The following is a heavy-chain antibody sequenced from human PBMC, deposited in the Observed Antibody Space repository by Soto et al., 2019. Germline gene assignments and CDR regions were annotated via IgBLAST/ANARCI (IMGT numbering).Heavy chain of an antibody. Sequence: PETLSLTCAVSGGSFSGYYWSWIRQPPGKGLEWVGEINHSGSTNYNASLQSRVTKSADTSKNQFYLKLSSVTPADTAVYYCARGVQYYDFWSGYLNWFDPWGQGTLVTV. V-gene: IGHV4-34*01. CDR2: INHSGST. J-gene: IGHJ5*02. CDR1: GGSFSGYY. CDR3: ARGVQYYDFWSGYLNWFDP. D-gene: IGHD3-3*01.